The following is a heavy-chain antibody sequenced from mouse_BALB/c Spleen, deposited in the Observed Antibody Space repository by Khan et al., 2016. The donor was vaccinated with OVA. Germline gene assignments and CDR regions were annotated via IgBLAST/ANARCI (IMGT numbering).Heavy chain of an antibody. V-gene: IGHV2-6-7*01. CDR3: ARAYKAHYSGDMEY. D-gene: IGHD1-3*01. Sequence: QVQLKESGPGLVAPSQSLSITCTASGFSLNGYGVNWVRQPPGKGLEWLGMIWGGGSTNYNSALKSGLSTTTGNSNSQVFYKMISLQTADTASYYCARAYKAHYSGDMEYWGQGDSVTVSS. J-gene: IGHJ4*01. CDR1: GFSLNGYG. CDR2: IWGGGST.